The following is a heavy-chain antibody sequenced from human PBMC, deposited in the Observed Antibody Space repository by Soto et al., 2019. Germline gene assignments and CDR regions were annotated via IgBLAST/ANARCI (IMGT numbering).Heavy chain of an antibody. D-gene: IGHD1-1*01. Sequence: QVHLVQSGAEVKKPGASVKVSCKGSGYGFTTYGITWVRQAPGQGLEWMAWISAHNGNTNYAQKLQGRVTVTRDTSTSTAYMEPRSLRSDDKAVYYCARGRYGDYWGQGALVTVSS. J-gene: IGHJ4*02. CDR3: ARGRYGDY. V-gene: IGHV1-18*01. CDR1: GYGFTTYG. CDR2: ISAHNGNT.